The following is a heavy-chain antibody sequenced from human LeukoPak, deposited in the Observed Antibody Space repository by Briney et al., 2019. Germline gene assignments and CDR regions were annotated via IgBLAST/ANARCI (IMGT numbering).Heavy chain of an antibody. CDR1: GFTFGDYA. CDR2: ISGSGGST. J-gene: IGHJ4*02. CDR3: AKDLGGYYYHFDY. D-gene: IGHD3-22*01. V-gene: IGHV3-23*01. Sequence: GGSLRLSCTASGFTFGDYAMSWFRQAPGKGLEWVSAISGSGGSTYYADSVKGRFTISRDNSKNTLYLQMNSLRAEDTAVYYCAKDLGGYYYHFDYWGQGTLVTVSS.